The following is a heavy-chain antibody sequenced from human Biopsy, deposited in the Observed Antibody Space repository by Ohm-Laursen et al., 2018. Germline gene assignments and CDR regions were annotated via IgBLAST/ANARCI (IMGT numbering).Heavy chain of an antibody. CDR1: GFTFSSYT. D-gene: IGHD3-3*01. Sequence: SLRLSCAAPGFTFSSYTMTWVRQAPGRGLEWVSSISSTSDYIYYADSVKGRFTISRDSTKNSLYLQMNSVRAEDTAVYYCARDYDFWSGYYDYQQSGMDVWGQGTTATVSS. CDR2: ISSTSDYI. J-gene: IGHJ6*02. V-gene: IGHV3-21*01. CDR3: ARDYDFWSGYYDYQQSGMDV.